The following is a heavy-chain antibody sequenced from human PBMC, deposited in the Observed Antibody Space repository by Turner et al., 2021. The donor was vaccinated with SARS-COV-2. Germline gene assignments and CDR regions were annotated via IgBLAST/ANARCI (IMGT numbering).Heavy chain of an antibody. CDR3: ARVGEPLRNINDY. CDR1: GYTFRVHY. D-gene: IGHD2-21*02. V-gene: IGHV1-2*02. CDR2: TSPYSGGT. Sequence: QVQLVQSGAEVMEPGASVKVSCKASGYTFRVHYIHWVRQAPGQGREWMGWTSPYSGGTRYAQKFQGRVTMTTDTSITTAYMELSRLGSDDTAVYYCARVGEPLRNINDYWGQGTLVTVSS. J-gene: IGHJ4*02.